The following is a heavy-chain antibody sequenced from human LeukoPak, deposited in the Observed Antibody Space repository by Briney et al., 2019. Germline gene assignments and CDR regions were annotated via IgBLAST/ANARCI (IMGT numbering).Heavy chain of an antibody. CDR3: AGDDSSGWYGSFNY. CDR2: ISSSSSYI. Sequence: GGSLRLSCAASGFTFSSYSMNWVRQAPGKGLEWVSSISSSSSYIYYADSVKGRFTISRDNAKNSLYLQMNSLRAEDTAVYYCAGDDSSGWYGSFNYWGQGTLVTVSS. D-gene: IGHD6-19*01. CDR1: GFTFSSYS. V-gene: IGHV3-21*01. J-gene: IGHJ4*02.